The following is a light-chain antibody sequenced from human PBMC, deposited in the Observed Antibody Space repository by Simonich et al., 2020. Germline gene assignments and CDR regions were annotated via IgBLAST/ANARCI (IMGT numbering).Light chain of an antibody. Sequence: QSALTQPASVSGSPGQSITISCTGTSSDVGGYNYFSWYQQHPGKAPQLRIYDVSKRPSGVSNRFSGSKSGNTASLTISGLQAEDEADYYCSSYTSSSTWVFGGGTKLTVL. CDR2: DVS. V-gene: IGLV2-14*01. J-gene: IGLJ3*02. CDR1: SSDVGGYNY. CDR3: SSYTSSSTWV.